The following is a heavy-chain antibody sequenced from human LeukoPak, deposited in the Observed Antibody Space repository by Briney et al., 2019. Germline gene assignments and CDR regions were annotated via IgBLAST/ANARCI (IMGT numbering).Heavy chain of an antibody. J-gene: IGHJ4*02. CDR3: ARDGGSGWPSFDY. CDR2: IKQDGSEK. Sequence: GGSLRLSCAASGFTFSSYWMSWARQAPGKGLEWVANIKQDGSEKYYVDSVKGRFTISRDNAKNSLYLQMNSLRAEDTAVYYCARDGGSGWPSFDYWGQGTLVTVSS. V-gene: IGHV3-7*01. CDR1: GFTFSSYW. D-gene: IGHD6-19*01.